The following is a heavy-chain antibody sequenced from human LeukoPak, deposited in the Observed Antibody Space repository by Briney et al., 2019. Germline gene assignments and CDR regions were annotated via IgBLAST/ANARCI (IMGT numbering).Heavy chain of an antibody. CDR3: ARTCSSTSCYTDVDAFDI. J-gene: IGHJ3*02. CDR2: IYYSGST. V-gene: IGHV4-39*07. CDR1: GGSISSSSYY. D-gene: IGHD2-2*02. Sequence: SETLSLTCTVPGGSISSSSYYWGWIRQPPGKGLEWIGSIYYSGSTYYNPSLKSRVTISVDTSKNQFSLKLSSVTAADTAVYYCARTCSSTSCYTDVDAFDIWGQGTMVTVSS.